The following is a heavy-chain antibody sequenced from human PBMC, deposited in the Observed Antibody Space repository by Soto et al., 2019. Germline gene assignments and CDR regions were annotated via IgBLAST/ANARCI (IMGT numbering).Heavy chain of an antibody. V-gene: IGHV2-5*02. J-gene: IGHJ4*02. CDR2: IFWDDDK. CDR1: GFSLSTSGVG. Sequence: SVPTLVNPTQTLTLTCTFSGFSLSTSGVGVGWIRQPPGKALEWLALIFWDDDKRYSPSLKSRITVTKDTSKNEVGLTMTSMDPVDTATYYCAHFTNYYDSSGYYLYYFEYWGQGTPVTVSS. D-gene: IGHD3-22*01. CDR3: AHFTNYYDSSGYYLYYFEY.